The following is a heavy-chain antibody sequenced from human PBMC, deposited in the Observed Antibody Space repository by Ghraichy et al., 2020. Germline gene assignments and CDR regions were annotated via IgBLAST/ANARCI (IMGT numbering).Heavy chain of an antibody. Sequence: GGSLRLSCAASGFTVSSNYMSWVRQAPGKGLEWVSVIYSGGSTYYADSVKGRFTISRDNSKNTLYLQMNSLRAEDTAVYYCASPGEYQLLYPTYYYYGMDVWGQGTTVTVSS. CDR3: ASPGEYQLLYPTYYYYGMDV. D-gene: IGHD2-2*02. V-gene: IGHV3-53*01. CDR1: GFTVSSNY. CDR2: IYSGGST. J-gene: IGHJ6*02.